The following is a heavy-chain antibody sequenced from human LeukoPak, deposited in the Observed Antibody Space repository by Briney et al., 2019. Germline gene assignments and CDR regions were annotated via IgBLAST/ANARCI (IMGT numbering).Heavy chain of an antibody. CDR1: GFTFSSYA. Sequence: PGGSLRLSWAASGFTFSSYAMSWVSQAPGKGLEWVSAISGSGGGTYYADSVKGRFTISRDNSKNTLYLQMNSLRAEDTAVYYCAKDQSSLGSYPLYYFDYWGQGTLVTVSS. CDR2: ISGSGGGT. CDR3: AKDQSSLGSYPLYYFDY. V-gene: IGHV3-23*01. D-gene: IGHD1-26*01. J-gene: IGHJ4*02.